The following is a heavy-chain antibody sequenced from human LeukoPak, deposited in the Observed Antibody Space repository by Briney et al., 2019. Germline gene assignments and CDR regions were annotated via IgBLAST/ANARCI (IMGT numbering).Heavy chain of an antibody. Sequence: TGGSLRLSCAASGFTFSDYYMSWIRQAPGKGLEWVSYISSSGSTIYYADSVKGRFTISRDNAKNSLYLQMNSLRAEDTAVYYCARDLGCGGDCYPLPELSYYYYGMDVWGQGTTVTVSS. D-gene: IGHD2-21*02. J-gene: IGHJ6*02. CDR1: GFTFSDYY. V-gene: IGHV3-11*01. CDR2: ISSSGSTI. CDR3: ARDLGCGGDCYPLPELSYYYYGMDV.